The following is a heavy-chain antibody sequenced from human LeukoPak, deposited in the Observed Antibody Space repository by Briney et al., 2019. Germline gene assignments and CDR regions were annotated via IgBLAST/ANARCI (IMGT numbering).Heavy chain of an antibody. CDR1: GYSFTDYY. CDR2: IGTYNGDT. CDR3: ARPMRSAAGPRYYYYYGMDV. J-gene: IGHJ6*02. Sequence: ASVTVSCKTSGYSFTDYYMHWVRQAPGQGLEWMGWIGTYNGDTKVAKKFQGRVSMTTDTSSRKAYMELRSLRTDDTAVYYCARPMRSAAGPRYYYYYGMDVWGQGTTVTVSS. D-gene: IGHD6-13*01. V-gene: IGHV1-18*01.